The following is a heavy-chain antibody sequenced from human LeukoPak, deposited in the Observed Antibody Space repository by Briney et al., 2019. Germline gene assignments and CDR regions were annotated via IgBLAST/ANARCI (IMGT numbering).Heavy chain of an antibody. V-gene: IGHV4-59*01. Sequence: SETLSLTCAVYGGSFSGYYWSWIRQPPGKGLEWIGYIYYSGSTNYNPSLKSRVTISVDTSKNQFSLKLSSVTAADTAVYYCARGSSRDYALGYWGQGTLVTVSS. CDR3: ARGSSRDYALGY. CDR1: GGSFSGYY. CDR2: IYYSGST. J-gene: IGHJ4*02. D-gene: IGHD4-17*01.